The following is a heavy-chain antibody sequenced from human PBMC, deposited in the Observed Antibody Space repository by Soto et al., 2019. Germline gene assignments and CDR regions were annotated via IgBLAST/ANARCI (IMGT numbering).Heavy chain of an antibody. V-gene: IGHV1-69*13. J-gene: IGHJ6*02. CDR2: IIPIFGTA. D-gene: IGHD6-13*01. CDR3: ARGEQQLVINYYYYGMDV. CDR1: GGTFSSYA. Sequence: SVKVSCKASGGTFSSYAISWVRQAPGQGLEWMGGIIPIFGTANYAQKFQGRVTITADESTSTAYMELSSLRSEDTAVYYCARGEQQLVINYYYYGMDVWGQGTTVTVSS.